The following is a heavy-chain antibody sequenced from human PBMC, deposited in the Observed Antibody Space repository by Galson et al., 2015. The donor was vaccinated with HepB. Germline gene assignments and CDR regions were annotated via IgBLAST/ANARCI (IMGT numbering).Heavy chain of an antibody. CDR1: GYTFTGYY. Sequence: SVKVSCKASGYTFTGYYMHWVRQAPGQGLEWMGWINPNSGGTNYAQKFQGWVTMTRDTSISTAYMELSRLRSDDTAVYYCARGDYVWGSYRPYYFDYWGQGTLVTVSS. CDR2: INPNSGGT. CDR3: ARGDYVWGSYRPYYFDY. V-gene: IGHV1-2*04. J-gene: IGHJ4*02. D-gene: IGHD3-16*02.